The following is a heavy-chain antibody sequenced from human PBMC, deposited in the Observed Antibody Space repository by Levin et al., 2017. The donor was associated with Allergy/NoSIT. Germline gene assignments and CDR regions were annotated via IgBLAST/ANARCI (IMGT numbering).Heavy chain of an antibody. J-gene: IGHJ3*01. CDR1: GFIFGAYA. Sequence: PGGSLRLSCTPSGFIFGAYAIHWVRQAPGKGLEWVAVIWHDGSHRYYADSVRGRASISRDNSKNTLDLEMTDLRADDTGVYYCARDRDVVGGAYDVWGRGTKVTVSS. D-gene: IGHD2-2*01. CDR3: ARDRDVVGGAYDV. CDR2: IWHDGSHR. V-gene: IGHV3-33*01.